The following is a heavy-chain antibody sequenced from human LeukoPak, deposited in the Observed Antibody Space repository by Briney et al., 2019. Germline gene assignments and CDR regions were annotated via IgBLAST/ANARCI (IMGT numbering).Heavy chain of an antibody. J-gene: IGHJ6*02. V-gene: IGHV4-34*01. Sequence: SETLSLTCAVYGGSFSGYYWSWIRQPPGKGLEWIGEINHSGSTNYNPSLKSRVTISVDTSKNQFSLKLSSVTAADTAVYYCAQQGGYYYGMDVWGQGTTVTVSS. CDR1: GGSFSGYY. D-gene: IGHD3-16*01. CDR3: AQQGGYYYGMDV. CDR2: INHSGST.